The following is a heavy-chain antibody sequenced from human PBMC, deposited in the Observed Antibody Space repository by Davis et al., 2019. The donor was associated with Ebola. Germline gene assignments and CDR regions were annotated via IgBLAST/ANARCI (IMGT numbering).Heavy chain of an antibody. CDR3: TRHLVRDFGMDV. CDR1: AFTFSGSA. V-gene: IGHV3-73*01. J-gene: IGHJ6*04. Sequence: PGGSLRLSCAASAFTFSGSAMHWVRQASGKGLEWVGRIRSKANNYATAYAASVKGRFTISRDDSKNTAYLQMNSLKTGDTAVYYCTRHLVRDFGMDVWGKGTTVTVSS. CDR2: IRSKANNYAT. D-gene: IGHD3-10*01.